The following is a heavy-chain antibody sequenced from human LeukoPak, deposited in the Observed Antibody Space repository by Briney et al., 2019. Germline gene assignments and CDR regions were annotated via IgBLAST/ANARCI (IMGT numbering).Heavy chain of an antibody. CDR1: GGSFSGYY. D-gene: IGHD5-24*01. J-gene: IGHJ3*02. V-gene: IGHV4-59*01. CDR2: IYYSGST. CDR3: ATTMVMATIPAFDI. Sequence: SETLSLTCAVYGGSFSGYYWSWIRQPPGKGLEWIGYIYYSGSTNYNPSLKSRVTISVDTSKNQFSLKLSSVTAADTAVYYCATTMVMATIPAFDIWGQGTMVTVSS.